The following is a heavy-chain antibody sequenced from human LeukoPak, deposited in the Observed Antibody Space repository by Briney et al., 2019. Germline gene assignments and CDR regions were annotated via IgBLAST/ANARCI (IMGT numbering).Heavy chain of an antibody. D-gene: IGHD1-14*01. Sequence: GGSLRLSCVVSGFTFSSYWMNWVRQAPGKGLEWVANIHEDGSDKYYVDSVKGRFAISRDNAKNSLYLQMNSLRAEDTALYYCARTLRLGTPRAFDIWGRGTMVTVSS. V-gene: IGHV3-7*05. CDR2: IHEDGSDK. CDR3: ARTLRLGTPRAFDI. CDR1: GFTFSSYW. J-gene: IGHJ3*02.